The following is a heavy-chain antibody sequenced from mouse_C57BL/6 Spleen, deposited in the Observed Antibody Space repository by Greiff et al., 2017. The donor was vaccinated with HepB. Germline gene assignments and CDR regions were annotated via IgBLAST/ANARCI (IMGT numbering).Heavy chain of an antibody. CDR2: ISSGSSTI. V-gene: IGHV5-17*01. Sequence: EVKLMESGGGLVKPGGSLKLSCAASGFTFSDYGMHWVRQAPEKGLEWVAYISSGSSTIYYADTVKGRFTISRDNAKNTLFLQMTSLRSEDTAMYYCAKSYGNYVGWYFDVWGTGTTVTVAS. D-gene: IGHD2-1*01. J-gene: IGHJ1*03. CDR1: GFTFSDYG. CDR3: AKSYGNYVGWYFDV.